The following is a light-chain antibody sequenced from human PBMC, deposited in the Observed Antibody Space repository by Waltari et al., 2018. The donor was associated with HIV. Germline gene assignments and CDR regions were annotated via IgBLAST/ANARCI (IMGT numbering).Light chain of an antibody. CDR3: QSSDSTLSGSV. CDR2: NTN. Sequence: QSVLTQPPSVSGAPGQWVTLSCPGGNSNIRPHAVHLYQQLPGTAPQPLIYNTNNRPSGVPDRFSGSKSGTSASLAITGLQAEDEADYYCQSSDSTLSGSVFGGGTKLTVL. J-gene: IGLJ2*01. V-gene: IGLV1-40*01. CDR1: NSNIRPHA.